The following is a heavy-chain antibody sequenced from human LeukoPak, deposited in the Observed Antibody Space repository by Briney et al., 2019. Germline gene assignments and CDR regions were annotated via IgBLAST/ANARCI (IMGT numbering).Heavy chain of an antibody. CDR1: AGSISSSSYF. CDR3: ARGGSGGYYNARSDWWDI. D-gene: IGHD3-10*01. J-gene: IGHJ3*02. V-gene: IGHV4-39*07. CDR2: IYYSGST. Sequence: SETLSLTCTVSAGSISSSSYFWGWIRQPPGKGPEWIGSIYYSGSTYYNPSLKSRVTISVDTSKNQFSLKLSSVTAADTAVYYCARGGSGGYYNARSDWWDIWGQGTMVTVSS.